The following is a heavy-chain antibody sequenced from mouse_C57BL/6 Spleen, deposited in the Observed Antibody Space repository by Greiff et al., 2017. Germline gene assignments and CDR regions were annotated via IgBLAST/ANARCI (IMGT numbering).Heavy chain of an antibody. Sequence: LVESGAELARPGASVKMSCKASGYTFTSYTMHWVKQRPGQGLEWIGYINPSSGYTKYNQKFKDKATLTADKSSSTAYMQLSSLTSEDSAVYYCASETDFDYWGQGTTLTVSS. D-gene: IGHD3-2*01. CDR3: ASETDFDY. CDR2: INPSSGYT. J-gene: IGHJ2*01. V-gene: IGHV1-4*01. CDR1: GYTFTSYT.